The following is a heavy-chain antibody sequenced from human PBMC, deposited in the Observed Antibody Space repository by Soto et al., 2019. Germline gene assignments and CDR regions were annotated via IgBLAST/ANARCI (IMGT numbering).Heavy chain of an antibody. D-gene: IGHD6-13*01. CDR3: ARVTSAAAVDY. J-gene: IGHJ4*02. V-gene: IGHV4-31*03. CDR2: IHYIGST. Sequence: QVQLQESGPGLVKASQTLSLTCTVSGGSISSGSYYWSWIRQHPGKGLEWIGYIHYIGSTYYNPSLKSRVTISVDTSKNQFSLKLSSVAAADTAVYYCARVTSAAAVDYWGQGTLVTVSS. CDR1: GGSISSGSYY.